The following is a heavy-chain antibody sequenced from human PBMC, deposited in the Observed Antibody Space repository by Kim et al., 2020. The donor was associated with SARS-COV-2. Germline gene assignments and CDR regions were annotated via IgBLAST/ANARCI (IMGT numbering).Heavy chain of an antibody. Sequence: GESLKISCKGSGYSFTSYWISWVRQMPGKGLEWMGRIDPSDSYTNYSPSFQGHVTISADKSISTAYLQWSSLKASDTAMYYCSRHRGIPYGMDVWGQGTAVTVSS. D-gene: IGHD2-21*01. J-gene: IGHJ6*02. CDR2: IDPSDSYT. CDR3: SRHRGIPYGMDV. V-gene: IGHV5-10-1*01. CDR1: GYSFTSYW.